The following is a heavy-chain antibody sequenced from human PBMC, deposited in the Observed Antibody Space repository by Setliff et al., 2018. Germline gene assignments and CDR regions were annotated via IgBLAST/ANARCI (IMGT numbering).Heavy chain of an antibody. CDR3: ARGPNWNYEGAWDY. CDR1: GGSISSGTYY. Sequence: SETLSLTCTVSGGSISSGTYYWSWIRQPAGKGLEWIGRIFTSGSTNYNPSLKSRVTISVDTSKNQFSLNLSSVTAADTAVYYCARGPNWNYEGAWDYWGQGTLVTVSS. D-gene: IGHD1-7*01. CDR2: IFTSGST. V-gene: IGHV4-61*02. J-gene: IGHJ4*02.